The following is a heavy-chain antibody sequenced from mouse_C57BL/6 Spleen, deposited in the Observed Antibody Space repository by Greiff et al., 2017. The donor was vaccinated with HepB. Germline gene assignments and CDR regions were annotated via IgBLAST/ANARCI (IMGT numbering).Heavy chain of an antibody. CDR3: ARDKGNYPWFAY. CDR2: ISYSGST. D-gene: IGHD2-1*01. V-gene: IGHV3-1*01. CDR1: GYSITSGYD. J-gene: IGHJ3*01. Sequence: EVKLVESGPGMVKPSQSLSLTCTVTGYSITSGYDWHWIRHFPGNKLEWMGYISYSGSTNYNPSLKSRISITHVTSKNHFFLKLNSVTTEDTATYYCARDKGNYPWFAYWGQGTLVTVSA.